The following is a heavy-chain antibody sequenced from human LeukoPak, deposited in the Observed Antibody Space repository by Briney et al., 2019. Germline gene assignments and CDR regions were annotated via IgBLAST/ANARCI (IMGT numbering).Heavy chain of an antibody. Sequence: SETLSLTCSVSGGSISTYYWSWIRQLPGKGLEWIGYIYYTGTTNYNPSLRSRVTRSVDTSRNQFSLRLSSGTAADTAVYYCAREDPQTTVPEGMDVWGHGTTVIVSS. CDR3: AREDPQTTVPEGMDV. J-gene: IGHJ6*02. V-gene: IGHV4-59*01. CDR1: GGSISTYY. D-gene: IGHD4-17*01. CDR2: IYYTGTT.